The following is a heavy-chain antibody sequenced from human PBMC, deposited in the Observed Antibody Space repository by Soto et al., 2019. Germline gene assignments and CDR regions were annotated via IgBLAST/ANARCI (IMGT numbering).Heavy chain of an antibody. D-gene: IGHD7-27*01. CDR1: GFTFSNSD. J-gene: IGHJ2*01. V-gene: IGHV3-13*01. Sequence: EVNLVESGGGLVQPGGSLRLSCAASGFTFSNSDMHWDRQSAGKGLELLSGIGTVGDAYYPPSVRGRFTISRENAKNSLYLQMHGLRAEDTAVYFCARGTGAQLMYFDLWGRGTLVTVSS. CDR2: IGTVGDA. CDR3: ARGTGAQLMYFDL.